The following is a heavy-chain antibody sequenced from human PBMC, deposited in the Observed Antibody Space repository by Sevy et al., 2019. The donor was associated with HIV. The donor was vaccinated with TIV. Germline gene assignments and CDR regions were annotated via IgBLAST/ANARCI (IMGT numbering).Heavy chain of an antibody. CDR1: GFTFNTYT. J-gene: IGHJ1*01. CDR3: ARAKSGSGAHEH. V-gene: IGHV3-21*06. Sequence: GGSLRLSCAASGFTFNTYTMNWVRQAPGKGLEWVSSINGNSAFTFYADSMQGRFTISRDNAKNSLFLQMNSLRADDTAVYYCARAKSGSGAHEHWGRCTLVTVSS. D-gene: IGHD1-26*01. CDR2: INGNSAFT.